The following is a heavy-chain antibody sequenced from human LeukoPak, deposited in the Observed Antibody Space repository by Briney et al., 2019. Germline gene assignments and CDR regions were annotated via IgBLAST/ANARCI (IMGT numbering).Heavy chain of an antibody. J-gene: IGHJ4*02. CDR1: GGSISSGGYS. V-gene: IGHV4-30-2*01. D-gene: IGHD3-10*01. CDR2: IYHSGST. Sequence: SETLSLTCAVSGGSISSGGYSWSWIRQPPGTGLEWIGYIYHSGSTYYNPSLKSRVTISVDRSKNQFSLKLSSVTAADAAVYYCAREQSFYGSGSYYKVFDYWGQGTLVTVSS. CDR3: AREQSFYGSGSYYKVFDY.